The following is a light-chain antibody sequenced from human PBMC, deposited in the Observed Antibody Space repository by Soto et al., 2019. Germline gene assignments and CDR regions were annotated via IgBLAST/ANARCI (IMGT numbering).Light chain of an antibody. V-gene: IGKV3-15*01. CDR1: QSISGN. CDR2: DAS. CDR3: QHFNNWPIS. J-gene: IGKJ3*01. Sequence: EVVMTHSPATLSVSPGERATLFCRAGQSISGNLAWYQQKPGQAPRLLIYDASTRATGVPARFSGSGSGTEFTLTISSLQSEDSAVYYCQHFNNWPISFGPGTKVDIK.